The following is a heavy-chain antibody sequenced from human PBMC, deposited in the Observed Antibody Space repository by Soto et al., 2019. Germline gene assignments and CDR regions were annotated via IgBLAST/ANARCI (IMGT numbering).Heavy chain of an antibody. Sequence: PGGSVRLSCAASGFTFSSYGMHWVRQAPGKGLEWVAVISYDGSNKYYADSVKGRFTISRDNSKNTLYLQMNSLRAEDTAVYYCAKDNWVAAAGTNGMDVRGQGTTVTVSS. CDR1: GFTFSSYG. CDR2: ISYDGSNK. D-gene: IGHD6-13*01. CDR3: AKDNWVAAAGTNGMDV. V-gene: IGHV3-30*18. J-gene: IGHJ6*02.